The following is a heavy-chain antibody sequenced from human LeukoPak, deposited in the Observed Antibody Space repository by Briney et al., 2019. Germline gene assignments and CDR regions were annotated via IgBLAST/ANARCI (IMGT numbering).Heavy chain of an antibody. CDR1: GYTFTSHG. CDR2: ISAYNGNT. V-gene: IGHV1-18*01. J-gene: IGHJ4*02. Sequence: ASVKVSCKASGYTFTSHGISWVRQAPGQGLEWMGWISAYNGNTNYAQKLQGRVTMTTDTSTSTAYMELRSLRSDDTAVYYCARLTYYDFWSGYSRAGSYYFDYWGQGTLVTVSS. CDR3: ARLTYYDFWSGYSRAGSYYFDY. D-gene: IGHD3-3*01.